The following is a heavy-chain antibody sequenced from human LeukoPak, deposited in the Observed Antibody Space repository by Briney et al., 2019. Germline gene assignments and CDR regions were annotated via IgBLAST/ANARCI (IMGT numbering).Heavy chain of an antibody. Sequence: PGGSLRLSCAASGFTFDDYAMHWVRQAPGKGLEWVSGISWNSGSIGYADSVKGRFTISRDNAKNSLYLQMNSLRAEDTALYYCATARNYYDSSGYFYYWGQGTLVTVSS. CDR3: ATARNYYDSSGYFYY. D-gene: IGHD3-22*01. J-gene: IGHJ4*02. V-gene: IGHV3-9*01. CDR2: ISWNSGSI. CDR1: GFTFDDYA.